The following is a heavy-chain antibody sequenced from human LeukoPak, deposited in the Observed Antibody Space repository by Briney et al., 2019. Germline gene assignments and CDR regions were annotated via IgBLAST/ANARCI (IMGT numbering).Heavy chain of an antibody. Sequence: SETLSLTCTVSGGSISSRSYYWGWIRQPPGKGLEWIGSIYYSGSTYYNPSLQSRVTISVDTSKNQFSLKLNSVTAADTAVYYCASFYCSGGSCYQYFSYYYMDVWGKGTTSPSP. D-gene: IGHD2-15*01. CDR3: ASFYCSGGSCYQYFSYYYMDV. CDR2: IYYSGST. CDR1: GGSISSRSYY. J-gene: IGHJ6*03. V-gene: IGHV4-39*01.